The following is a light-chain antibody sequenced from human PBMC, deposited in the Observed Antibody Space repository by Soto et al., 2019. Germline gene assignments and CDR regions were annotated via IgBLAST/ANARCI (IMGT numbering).Light chain of an antibody. J-gene: IGLJ3*02. CDR2: RNN. Sequence: QSVLTQPPSASGTPGQRVTISCSGSSSNIGSNYVYWYQQLPGTAPKLLIYRNNQRPSGVPDRFSGSKSGTSASLAISGLRSEDEADYYCAAWDDSRSGRWVFGGGTKLTGL. V-gene: IGLV1-47*01. CDR1: SSNIGSNY. CDR3: AAWDDSRSGRWV.